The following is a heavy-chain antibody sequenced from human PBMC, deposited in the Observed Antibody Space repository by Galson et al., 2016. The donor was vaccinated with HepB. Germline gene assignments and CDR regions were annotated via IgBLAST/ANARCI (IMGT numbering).Heavy chain of an antibody. V-gene: IGHV3-21*01. CDR1: GFSFSSYG. J-gene: IGHJ3*02. D-gene: IGHD3-3*01. Sequence: SLRLSCAASGFSFSSYGMNWVRQAPGKGLEWVSSISSSSRYIYYADSLKGRFTISRDNAKNSLYLQMNSLSAEDTAVYYCARGHYDFWSGPSRRAFDIWGQGTMVTVSS. CDR3: ARGHYDFWSGPSRRAFDI. CDR2: ISSSSRYI.